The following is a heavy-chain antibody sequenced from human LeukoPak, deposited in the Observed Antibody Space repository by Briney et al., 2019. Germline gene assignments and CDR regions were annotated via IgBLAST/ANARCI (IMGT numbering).Heavy chain of an antibody. D-gene: IGHD2-15*01. CDR3: AGRAQPRRGYCSGGSCYSYYYYGMDV. V-gene: IGHV4-34*01. J-gene: IGHJ6*02. Sequence: SETLSLICAVYGGSFSGYYWSWIRQPPGKGLEWIGEINHSGSTNYNPSLKSRVTISVDTSKNQFSLKLSSVTAADTAVYYCAGRAQPRRGYCSGGSCYSYYYYGMDVWGQGTTVTVSS. CDR2: INHSGST. CDR1: GGSFSGYY.